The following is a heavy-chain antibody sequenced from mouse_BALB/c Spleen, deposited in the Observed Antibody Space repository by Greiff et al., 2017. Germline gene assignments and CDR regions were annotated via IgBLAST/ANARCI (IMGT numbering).Heavy chain of an antibody. Sequence: EVQLQQSGPELVKPGASVKIPCKASGYTFTDYNMDWVKQSHGKSLEWIGDINPNNGGTIYNQKFKGKATLTVDKSSSTAYMELRSLTSEDTAVYYCARGDYRYDAGYYFDYWGQGTTLTVSS. CDR3: ARGDYRYDAGYYFDY. CDR2: INPNNGGT. CDR1: GYTFTDYN. J-gene: IGHJ2*01. V-gene: IGHV1-18*01. D-gene: IGHD2-14*01.